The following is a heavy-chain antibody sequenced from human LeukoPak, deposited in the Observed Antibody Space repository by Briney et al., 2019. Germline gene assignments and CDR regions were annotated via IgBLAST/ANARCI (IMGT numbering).Heavy chain of an antibody. CDR2: ISSSGSTI. Sequence: GGSLRLSCAASGFTFSSYEMNWVRQAPGKGLEWVSYISSSGSTIYYADSVKGRFTISRDNAKNSLYLQMNSLRAEDTALYYCAKGRWLQSSDHWYFDLWGRGTLVTVSS. V-gene: IGHV3-48*03. CDR1: GFTFSSYE. D-gene: IGHD5-24*01. CDR3: AKGRWLQSSDHWYFDL. J-gene: IGHJ2*01.